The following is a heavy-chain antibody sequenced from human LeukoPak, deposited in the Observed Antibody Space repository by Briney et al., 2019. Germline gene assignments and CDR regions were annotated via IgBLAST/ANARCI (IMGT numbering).Heavy chain of an antibody. V-gene: IGHV3-23*01. Sequence: GGSLRPSCAASGFTFSSYAMNWVRQAPGKGLEWVSGISGSGGSTNYADSVEGRFTISRDNSNNTLYLQMNSLRAEDTAVYYCAKDARRDGYSFDYWGQGTLVTVSS. CDR2: ISGSGGST. CDR1: GFTFSSYA. J-gene: IGHJ4*02. D-gene: IGHD5-24*01. CDR3: AKDARRDGYSFDY.